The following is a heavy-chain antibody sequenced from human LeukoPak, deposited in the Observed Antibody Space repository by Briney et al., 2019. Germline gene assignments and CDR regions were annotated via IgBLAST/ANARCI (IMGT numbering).Heavy chain of an antibody. CDR3: AKSPKGYYYYYMDV. Sequence: GGSLRLSCAASGFTFSSYAMSWARQAPGKGLEWVSAISGSGGSTYYADSVKGRFTISRDNSKNTLYLQMNSLRAEDTAVYYCAKSPKGYYYYYMDVWGKGTTVTVSS. J-gene: IGHJ6*03. V-gene: IGHV3-23*01. CDR1: GFTFSSYA. CDR2: ISGSGGST.